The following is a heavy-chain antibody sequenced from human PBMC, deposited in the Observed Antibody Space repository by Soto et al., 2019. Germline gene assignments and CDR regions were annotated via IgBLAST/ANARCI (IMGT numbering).Heavy chain of an antibody. D-gene: IGHD3-16*02. CDR1: GFTFSSYS. CDR3: ARARYDYVWGSYRGDAFDS. V-gene: IGHV3-21*01. Sequence: EVQLVESGGGLVKPGGSLRLSCAASGFTFSSYSMNWVRQAPGKGLEWVSSISSSSSYIYYADSVKGRFTISRDNAKNSLYLKMNSLRADDTAVYYCARARYDYVWGSYRGDAFDSWGQGTMDTVSS. CDR2: ISSSSSYI. J-gene: IGHJ3*02.